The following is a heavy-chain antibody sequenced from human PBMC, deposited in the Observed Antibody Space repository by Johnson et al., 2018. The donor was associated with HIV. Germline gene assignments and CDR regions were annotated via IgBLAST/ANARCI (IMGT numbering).Heavy chain of an antibody. CDR2: IKEDGSAK. D-gene: IGHD5-12*01. J-gene: IGHJ3*02. Sequence: MQLVESGGGVVQPGRSLRLSCAASGFTFSSYPMHWVRQAPGKGLEWVANIKEDGSAKYYVDSVRGRFTISRDNAKNSLFLQMDSLRAEDTAVYYCARDQSGYVIWGPGTMVTVSS. V-gene: IGHV3-7*03. CDR1: GFTFSSYP. CDR3: ARDQSGYVI.